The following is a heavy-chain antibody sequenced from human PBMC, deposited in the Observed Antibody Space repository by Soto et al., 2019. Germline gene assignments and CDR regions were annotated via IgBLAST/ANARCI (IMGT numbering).Heavy chain of an antibody. D-gene: IGHD5-18*01. CDR1: VVSFSNFY. CDR2: FHGSGNT. Sequence: PSETLSLTCTFSVVSFSNFYWSCIRHPPGKGLEWIGYFHGSGNTGYNPSLENRVSIGLGTSANQFSLKLSSVTAADTAIYYCARGTRALIQSFFAYWGQRLPVTVSS. J-gene: IGHJ4*02. CDR3: ARGTRALIQSFFAY. V-gene: IGHV4-59*01.